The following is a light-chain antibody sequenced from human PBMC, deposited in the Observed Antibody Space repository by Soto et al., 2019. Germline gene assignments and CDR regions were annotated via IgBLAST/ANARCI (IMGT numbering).Light chain of an antibody. CDR1: SGSIGSSY. V-gene: IGLV6-57*01. CDR3: QSYDTSNPLV. Sequence: NFMLTQTHSVSESPGKTVTISCTRSSGSIGSSYVQWYQQRPGSSPTTVIFEDNQRPTGVPVRFSGSIDSSSNSASLVISGLRTEDEADYYCQSYDTSNPLVFGGGTQLTVL. J-gene: IGLJ3*02. CDR2: EDN.